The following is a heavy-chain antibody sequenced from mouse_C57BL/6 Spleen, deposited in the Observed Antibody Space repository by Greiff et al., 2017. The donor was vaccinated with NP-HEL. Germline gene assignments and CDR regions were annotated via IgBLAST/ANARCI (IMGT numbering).Heavy chain of an antibody. J-gene: IGHJ2*01. CDR3: ARSVAIGNFDY. CDR1: GYTFTSYW. V-gene: IGHV1-50*01. CDR2: IDPSDSYT. D-gene: IGHD2-14*01. Sequence: QLQQPGAELVKPGASVQLSCKASGYTFTSYWMQWVKQRPGQGLEWIGEIDPSDSYTNYNQKFKGKATLTVDTSSSTAYMQLSSLTSEDSAVYYCARSVAIGNFDYWGQGTTLTVSS.